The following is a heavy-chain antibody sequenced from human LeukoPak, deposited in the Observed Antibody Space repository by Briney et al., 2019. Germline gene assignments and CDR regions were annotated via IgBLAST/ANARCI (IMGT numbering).Heavy chain of an antibody. CDR2: INPNSGGT. CDR1: GYTFTGYY. CDR3: AREGGSHYYYYYYMDV. D-gene: IGHD1-26*01. J-gene: IGHJ6*03. Sequence: ASVKVSCKASGYTFTGYYIHWVRQAPGQGLEWMGRINPNSGGTNYAQKFQGRVTMTRDTSISTAYMELSRLRSDDTAVYYCAREGGSHYYYYYYMDVWGKGTTVTVSS. V-gene: IGHV1-2*06.